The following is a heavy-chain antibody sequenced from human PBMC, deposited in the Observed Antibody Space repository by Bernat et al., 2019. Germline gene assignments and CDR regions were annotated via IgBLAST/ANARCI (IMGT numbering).Heavy chain of an antibody. CDR1: GVSISSGDYY. CDR2: IYYSGST. Sequence: QVQLQESGPGLVKPSQTLSLTCTVSGVSISSGDYYWRWIRQPPGKGLEWIGYIYYSGSTYYNPSLKSRVTISVATSKNQFSLKLSSVTAADTAVYYCASGDTAMAGEYFQHWGQGTLVTVSS. J-gene: IGHJ1*01. D-gene: IGHD5-18*01. CDR3: ASGDTAMAGEYFQH. V-gene: IGHV4-30-4*01.